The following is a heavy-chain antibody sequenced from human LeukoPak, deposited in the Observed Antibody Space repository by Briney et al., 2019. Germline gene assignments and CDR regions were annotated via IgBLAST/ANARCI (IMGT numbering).Heavy chain of an antibody. Sequence: SETLSLTCTVSGGSISSGDYYWSWIRQPPGKGLEWIGTIYYSGSTYYNPSLKSRVTISVDTSKNQFSLKLSSVTAADTAVYYCARVRGDYDILTTYRPGPLDYWGQGTLVTVSS. CDR3: ARVRGDYDILTTYRPGPLDY. CDR1: GGSISSGDYY. J-gene: IGHJ4*02. CDR2: IYYSGST. V-gene: IGHV4-39*07. D-gene: IGHD3-9*01.